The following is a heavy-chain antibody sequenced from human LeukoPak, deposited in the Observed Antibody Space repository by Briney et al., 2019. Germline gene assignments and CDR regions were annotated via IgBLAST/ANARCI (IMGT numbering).Heavy chain of an antibody. D-gene: IGHD6-19*01. CDR2: IYYSGHT. V-gene: IGHV4-59*07. J-gene: IGHJ5*02. CDR1: NDSISSYY. CDR3: ARAGQWLETNWFDP. Sequence: SDTLSVTRTVSNDSISSYYWCWIRQPPRKGLEGIGYIYYSGHTNYNPSLKSRVTISIDTSKNQFSLKLNSVTATDTAMYYCARAGQWLETNWFDPWGQGTLVTVSS.